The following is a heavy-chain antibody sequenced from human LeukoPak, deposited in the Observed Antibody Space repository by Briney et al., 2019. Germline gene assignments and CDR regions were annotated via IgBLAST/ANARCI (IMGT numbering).Heavy chain of an antibody. J-gene: IGHJ4*02. CDR3: AVNVDTAMVCFDY. V-gene: IGHV1-18*04. D-gene: IGHD5-18*01. CDR2: ISAYNGNT. Sequence: GASVKVSCKASGYTFTSSYIHWVRQAPGQGLEWMGWISAYNGNTNYAQKLQGRVTMTTDTSTSTAYMELRSLRSDDTAVYYCAVNVDTAMVCFDYWGQGTLVTVSS. CDR1: GYTFTSSY.